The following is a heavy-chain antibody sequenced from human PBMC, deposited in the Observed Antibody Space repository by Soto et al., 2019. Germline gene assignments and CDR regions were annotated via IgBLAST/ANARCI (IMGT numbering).Heavy chain of an antibody. D-gene: IGHD6-6*01. CDR2: ISSSSSYI. Sequence: PAGSLRLSCAASGFTFSSYSMNWVRQATGKGLEWVSSISSSSSYIYYADSVKGRFTISRDNAKNSLYLQMNSLRAEDTAVYYCARDPPSSSSSVNWFDPWGQGTLVTVSS. CDR3: ARDPPSSSSSVNWFDP. J-gene: IGHJ5*02. CDR1: GFTFSSYS. V-gene: IGHV3-21*01.